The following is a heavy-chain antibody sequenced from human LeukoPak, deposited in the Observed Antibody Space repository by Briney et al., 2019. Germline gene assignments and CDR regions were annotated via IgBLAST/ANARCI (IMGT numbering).Heavy chain of an antibody. V-gene: IGHV4-34*01. CDR2: INHSGSI. CDR3: AKGVWAPRFDS. CDR1: AASLSYDY. D-gene: IGHD7-27*01. Sequence: SETLSLTCAVYAASLSYDYWSWIRQAPGKGLEWIGEINHSGSITYNPSLKSRVTISAEKSKSQFSLRLASVTAAGTAVYYCAKGVWAPRFDSWGHGTLVTVSS. J-gene: IGHJ5*01.